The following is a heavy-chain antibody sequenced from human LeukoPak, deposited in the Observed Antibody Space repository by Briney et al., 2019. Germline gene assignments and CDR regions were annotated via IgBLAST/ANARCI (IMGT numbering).Heavy chain of an antibody. CDR3: AKAPYGDYDRFDY. D-gene: IGHD4-17*01. Sequence: PGGSLRLSCAASGFTFDDYAMHWVRQAPGKGLEWVSGISWNSGSIGYADSVKGRFTISRDNAKNSLYLQMNSLRAEDTALYYCAKAPYGDYDRFDYWGQGTLVTVSS. CDR2: ISWNSGSI. V-gene: IGHV3-9*01. CDR1: GFTFDDYA. J-gene: IGHJ4*02.